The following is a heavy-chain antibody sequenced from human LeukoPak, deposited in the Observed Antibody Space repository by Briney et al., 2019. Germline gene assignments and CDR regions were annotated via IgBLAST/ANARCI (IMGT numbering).Heavy chain of an antibody. Sequence: SETLSLTCTVSGGSISSSSYYWGWIRQPPGKGLEWIGSIYYSGSTYYNPSLKSRVTISVDTSNNQFSLKLSSVTAANTAVYYCARNEYSSSAPFDYWGQGTLVTVSS. V-gene: IGHV4-39*01. CDR3: ARNEYSSSAPFDY. CDR1: GGSISSSSYY. CDR2: IYYSGST. J-gene: IGHJ4*02. D-gene: IGHD6-6*01.